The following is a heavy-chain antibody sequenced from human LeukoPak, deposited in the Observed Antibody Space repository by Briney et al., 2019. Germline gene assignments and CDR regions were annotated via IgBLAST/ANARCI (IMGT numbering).Heavy chain of an antibody. Sequence: GGSLRLSCAASGFTFSTSGMSWVRQAPGKGLEWVSTITGSGGSTYYADSVKGRFTISRDNSKNTLYLQMNSLRVEDTAVYYCAKDFVAVAGGKVDCWGQGTLVTVSS. CDR2: ITGSGGST. CDR3: AKDFVAVAGGKVDC. J-gene: IGHJ4*02. D-gene: IGHD6-19*01. V-gene: IGHV3-23*01. CDR1: GFTFSTSG.